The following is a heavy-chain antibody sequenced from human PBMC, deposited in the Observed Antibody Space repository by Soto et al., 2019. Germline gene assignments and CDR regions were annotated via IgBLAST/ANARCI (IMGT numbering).Heavy chain of an antibody. J-gene: IGHJ5*02. D-gene: IGHD3-10*01. V-gene: IGHV5-51*03. CDR2: IYPGDSDT. Sequence: EVQLVQSGAEVKKPGESLKISCNGSGYSFTSYWIGWVRQMPGKGLEWMGIIYPGDSDTRYSPSFQGKVTISADKSISTAYLKWSSLKASDTAMYSCARRSRSYCSGSFYPGWFDPWGQGTLVTVSS. CDR1: GYSFTSYW. CDR3: ARRSRSYCSGSFYPGWFDP.